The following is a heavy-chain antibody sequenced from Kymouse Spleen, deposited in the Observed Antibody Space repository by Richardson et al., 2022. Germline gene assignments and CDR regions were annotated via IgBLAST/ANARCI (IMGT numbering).Heavy chain of an antibody. CDR2: IYPGDSDT. CDR1: GYSFTSYW. V-gene: IGHV5-51*01. J-gene: IGHJ6*02. CDR3: ARHDSSSWPFYYYYGMDV. Sequence: EVQLVQSGAEVKKPGESLKISCKGSGYSFTSYWIGWVRQMPGKGLEWMGIIYPGDSDTRYSPSFQGQVTISADKSISTAYLQWSSLKASDTAMYYCARHDSSSWPFYYYYGMDVWGQGTTVTVSS. D-gene: IGHD6-13*01.